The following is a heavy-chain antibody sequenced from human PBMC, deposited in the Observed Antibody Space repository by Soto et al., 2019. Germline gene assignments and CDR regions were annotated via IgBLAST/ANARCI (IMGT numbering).Heavy chain of an antibody. V-gene: IGHV3-23*01. CDR1: GFTFSSYA. CDR2: ISGSGGST. CDR3: ARIEMATPYFGY. J-gene: IGHJ4*02. D-gene: IGHD5-12*01. Sequence: PGGSLRLSCAASGFTFSSYAMSWVRQAPGKGLEWVSAISGSGGSTYYADSVKGRFTISRDNSKNTLYLQMNSLRAEDTAVYYCARIEMATPYFGYWGQGTLVTVSS.